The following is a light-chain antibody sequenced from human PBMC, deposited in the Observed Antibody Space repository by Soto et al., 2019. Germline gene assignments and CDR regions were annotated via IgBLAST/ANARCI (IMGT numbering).Light chain of an antibody. Sequence: EIVLTQSPGTLSLSPGERATLSCRASQSVSSSYLAWYQQKPGQAPRLLIYGASGRATGIPDRFSGSGSGTDFTLTISRQEPEDFAVYYCQQYGSSPRFTFGPGTKVDIK. CDR2: GAS. J-gene: IGKJ3*01. CDR3: QQYGSSPRFT. CDR1: QSVSSSY. V-gene: IGKV3-20*01.